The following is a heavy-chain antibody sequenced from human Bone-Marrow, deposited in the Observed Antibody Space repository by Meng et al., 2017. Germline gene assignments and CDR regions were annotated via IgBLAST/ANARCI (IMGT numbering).Heavy chain of an antibody. CDR2: MKQDGSDE. CDR1: GFIFKDYS. Sequence: GESLKISCAASGFIFKDYSMTWVRQAPGKGLEWVANMKQDGSDEYYVDSVKGRFTISRDNAKNSLYLQMNSLRAEDTAVYYCARENWGVYDYWGQGTPVTVSS. CDR3: ARENWGVYDY. V-gene: IGHV3-7*01. D-gene: IGHD7-27*01. J-gene: IGHJ4*02.